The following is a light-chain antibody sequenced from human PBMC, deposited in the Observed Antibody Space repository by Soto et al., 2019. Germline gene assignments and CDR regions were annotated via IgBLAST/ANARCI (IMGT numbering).Light chain of an antibody. CDR1: QGINHY. CDR3: QKHNSAPLF. CDR2: ATS. V-gene: IGKV1-27*01. J-gene: IGKJ3*01. Sequence: DIPMTQSPSSLSASVGDRVTITCRASQGINHYLAWFQQKPGKVPKLLIYATSTLQSGVPSRFSGSGFGTDFTLTISSLQAEDVATYYCQKHNSAPLFFGPGTKVEIK.